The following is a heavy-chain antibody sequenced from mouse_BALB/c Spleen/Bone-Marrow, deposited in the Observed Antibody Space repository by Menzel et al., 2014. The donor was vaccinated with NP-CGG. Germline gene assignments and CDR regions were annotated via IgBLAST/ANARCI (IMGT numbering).Heavy chain of an antibody. CDR3: ARNYRYPRPYAMDY. Sequence: QVQLQQPGPELVRPGASVKMSCKASGYTFXSYWMHWVKQRPGQGLEWIGMIDPSNSETRLNQKFKDKATLNVDKSSNTAYMQLSSLTSEDSAVYYCARNYRYPRPYAMDYWGQGTSVTVSS. J-gene: IGHJ4*01. D-gene: IGHD2-14*01. V-gene: IGHV1S127*01. CDR2: IDPSNSET. CDR1: GYTFXSYW.